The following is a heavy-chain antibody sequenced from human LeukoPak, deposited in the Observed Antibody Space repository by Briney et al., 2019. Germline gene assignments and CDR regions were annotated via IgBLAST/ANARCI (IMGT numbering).Heavy chain of an antibody. V-gene: IGHV1-69*13. CDR2: IIPIFGTA. D-gene: IGHD3-3*01. Sequence: SVKVSCKASGYTFTGYYMHWVRQAPGQGLEWMGGIIPIFGTANYAQKFQGRVTITADESTSTAYMELSSLRSEDTAVYYCARDLSDYDFWSGPFDYWGQGTLVTVSS. CDR1: GYTFTGYY. J-gene: IGHJ4*02. CDR3: ARDLSDYDFWSGPFDY.